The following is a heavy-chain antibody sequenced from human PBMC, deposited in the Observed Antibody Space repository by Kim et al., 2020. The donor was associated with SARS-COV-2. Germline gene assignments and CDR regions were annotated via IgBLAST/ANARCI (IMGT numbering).Heavy chain of an antibody. Sequence: ASVKVSCKASGYTFTSYGISWVRQAPGQGLEWMGWISAYSGNTNYAQKLQGRVTMTADTSTSTAYMELRSLRSDDTAVYYCARVPQMGSFWPLYYFDYWGQGTLVTVSS. CDR3: ARVPQMGSFWPLYYFDY. CDR2: ISAYSGNT. V-gene: IGHV1-18*01. CDR1: GYTFTSYG. D-gene: IGHD3-3*01. J-gene: IGHJ4*02.